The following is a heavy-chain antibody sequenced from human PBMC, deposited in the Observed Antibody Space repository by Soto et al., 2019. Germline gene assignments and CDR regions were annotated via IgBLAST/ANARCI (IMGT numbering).Heavy chain of an antibody. D-gene: IGHD2-2*01. CDR1: GGTFSSYA. CDR3: AIGEGSLVPAAMGDYYYGMDV. J-gene: IGHJ6*02. V-gene: IGHV1-69*12. Sequence: QVQLVQSGAEVKKPGSSVKVSCKASGGTFSSYAISWVRQAPGQGLEWMGGIIPIFGTANYAQKFQGRVTITADESTRTAYMELSSLRSEDTAVYSCAIGEGSLVPAAMGDYYYGMDVWCQGTTVTVSS. CDR2: IIPIFGTA.